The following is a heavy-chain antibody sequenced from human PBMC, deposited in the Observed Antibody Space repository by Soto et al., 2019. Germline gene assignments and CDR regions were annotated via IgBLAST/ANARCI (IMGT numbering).Heavy chain of an antibody. CDR1: GDSISSSTYC. D-gene: IGHD6-13*01. CDR3: ARHRYPGYSSSWLNS. J-gene: IGHJ5*01. Sequence: QLLLQESGPGLVKPSETLSLTCSVSGDSISSSTYCWGWIRQPPGKGLEWIGSKYYTGTSHYNPSLNSRVTISVDTSNNQFSLKVTSVTAADTAVYYCARHRYPGYSSSWLNSWGQGTLVIVSS. CDR2: KYYTGTS. V-gene: IGHV4-39*01.